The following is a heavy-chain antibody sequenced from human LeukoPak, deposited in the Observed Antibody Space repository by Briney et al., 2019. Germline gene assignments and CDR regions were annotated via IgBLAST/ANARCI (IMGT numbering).Heavy chain of an antibody. CDR2: ISAYNGNT. D-gene: IGHD3-16*01. V-gene: IGHV1-18*01. Sequence: ASVKVSCKASGYTFSNFDINWVRQAPGQGLEWMGWISAYNGNTNYAQKLQGRVTMTTDTSTSTAYMELRSLRSDDTAVYYCARDDLMRYDYVWGSTGYPTYYYYGMDVWGQGTTVTVSS. CDR1: GYTFSNFD. CDR3: ARDDLMRYDYVWGSTGYPTYYYYGMDV. J-gene: IGHJ6*02.